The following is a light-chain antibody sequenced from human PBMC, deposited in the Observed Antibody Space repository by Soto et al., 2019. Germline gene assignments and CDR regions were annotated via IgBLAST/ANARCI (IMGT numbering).Light chain of an antibody. CDR2: DAS. Sequence: EIVLTQSPATLSLSPGERATLSCGASQSVTSSYLAWYQQKPGLAPRLLLYDASSRATGIPDRFSGSGSGTDFTLTISRLEPEDFAVYYCQKYGSSPPVTFGQGTRLEIK. V-gene: IGKV3D-20*01. CDR3: QKYGSSPPVT. CDR1: QSVTSSY. J-gene: IGKJ5*01.